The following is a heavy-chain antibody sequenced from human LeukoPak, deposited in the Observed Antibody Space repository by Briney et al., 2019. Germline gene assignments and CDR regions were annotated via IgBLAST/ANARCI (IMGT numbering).Heavy chain of an antibody. CDR1: GGTFSSYA. V-gene: IGHV1-69*11. Sequence: SSVKVSCNASGGTFSSYAFTWVRQAPLQGRDWMGSIIPILATEFYAQKVQDRLTITADPSTSTAYMELSSLRSDDTAVYYCARDRRAAGGFFSPEYWGQGTQVTVSS. J-gene: IGHJ4*02. CDR2: IIPILATE. D-gene: IGHD6-13*01. CDR3: ARDRRAAGGFFSPEY.